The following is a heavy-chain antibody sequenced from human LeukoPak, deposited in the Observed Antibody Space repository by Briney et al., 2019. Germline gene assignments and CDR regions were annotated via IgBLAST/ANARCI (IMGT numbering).Heavy chain of an antibody. D-gene: IGHD6-13*01. V-gene: IGHV4-61*02. CDR1: GGSISSGSYY. Sequence: PSQTLSLTCTVSGGSISSGSYYWSWIRQPAGKGLEWIGRIYTSGSTNYNPSLKSRVTISVDTSKNQFSLKLSSVTAADTAVYYCARQYSSSWSLYYFDYWGQGTLVTVSS. J-gene: IGHJ4*02. CDR3: ARQYSSSWSLYYFDY. CDR2: IYTSGST.